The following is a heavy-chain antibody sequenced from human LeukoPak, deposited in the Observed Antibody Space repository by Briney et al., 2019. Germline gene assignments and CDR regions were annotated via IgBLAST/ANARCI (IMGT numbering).Heavy chain of an antibody. CDR1: GGSISSGGYS. CDR3: ARANCSSTSCYPYYYYGMDV. Sequence: SQTLSLTCAVSGGSISSGGYSWSWIRLPPGKGLEWIGYIYHSGSTYYNPSLKSRVTISVDRSKNQFSLKLSSVTAADTAVYYCARANCSSTSCYPYYYYGMDVWGQGTTVTVSS. D-gene: IGHD2-2*01. J-gene: IGHJ6*02. V-gene: IGHV4-30-2*01. CDR2: IYHSGST.